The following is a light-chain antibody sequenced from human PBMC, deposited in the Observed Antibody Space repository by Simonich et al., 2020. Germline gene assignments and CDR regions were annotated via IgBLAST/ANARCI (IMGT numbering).Light chain of an antibody. CDR1: SGLNVGTYR. J-gene: IGLJ3*02. V-gene: IGLV5-39*01. Sequence: QPVLTQPTSLSASPGASARFTCTLRSGLNVGTYRIYWYQQKPGSLPRYLLRYQSDSDKQQGSGVPSRFSGSKDASTNAGLLLISGLQSEDEADYYCAIWYSSTWVFGGGTKLTVL. CDR2: YQSDSDK. CDR3: AIWYSSTWV.